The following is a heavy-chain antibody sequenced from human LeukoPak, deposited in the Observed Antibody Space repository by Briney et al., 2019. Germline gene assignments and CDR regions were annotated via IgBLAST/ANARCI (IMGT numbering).Heavy chain of an antibody. Sequence: GSLRLSCAASGFTFSSYYMSWVRQAPGKGLEWVANIKQDGSEEYYVDSVKGRFTISRDNAKNSLYLRMNSLRAEDTAVYYCARAPREWLLGYYFDYWGQGTLVTVSS. V-gene: IGHV3-7*01. D-gene: IGHD3-3*01. CDR2: IKQDGSEE. CDR3: ARAPREWLLGYYFDY. CDR1: GFTFSSYY. J-gene: IGHJ4*02.